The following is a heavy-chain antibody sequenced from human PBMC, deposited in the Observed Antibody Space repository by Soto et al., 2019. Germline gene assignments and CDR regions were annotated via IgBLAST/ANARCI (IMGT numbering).Heavy chain of an antibody. D-gene: IGHD2-2*01. CDR2: MNPNSGNT. J-gene: IGHJ5*02. Sequence: ASVKVSCKASGYTFTSYDINWVRQATGQGLEWMGWMNPNSGNTGYAQKFQGRVTMTRNTSISTAYMELSSLRSEDTAVYYCARGRVVVLLVVRKGGYWFVPWGQGTLVSGS. CDR3: ARGRVVVLLVVRKGGYWFVP. V-gene: IGHV1-8*01. CDR1: GYTFTSYD.